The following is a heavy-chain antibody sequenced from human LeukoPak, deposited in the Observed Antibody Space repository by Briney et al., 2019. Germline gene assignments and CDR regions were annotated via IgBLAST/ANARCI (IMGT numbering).Heavy chain of an antibody. V-gene: IGHV1-46*01. D-gene: IGHD3-9*01. J-gene: IGHJ4*02. Sequence: ASVKVSCKASGYTFTSYYMHWVRQAPGQGLEWMGIINPSGGSTSYAQKFQGRVTMTRDTSTSTVYMELSSLRSEDTAVYYCARDRSSDYDILTGYYKGAPYYFDYWGQGTLVTVSS. CDR2: INPSGGST. CDR1: GYTFTSYY. CDR3: ARDRSSDYDILTGYYKGAPYYFDY.